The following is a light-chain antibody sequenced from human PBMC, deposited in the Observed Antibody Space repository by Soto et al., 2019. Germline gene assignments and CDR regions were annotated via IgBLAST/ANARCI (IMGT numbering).Light chain of an antibody. V-gene: IGKV2-28*01. J-gene: IGKJ1*01. Sequence: DIVMTQSPLSLPVTPGEPASIFCSSSQSLLQSNGYNYLDWYLQKPGQSPQLLIYFGSYRASGVPDRVSGSGSGTDFTLKIRRVEAEDVGVYYCMQSQQSPPTFGQGAKVEI. CDR3: MQSQQSPPT. CDR2: FGS. CDR1: QSLLQSNGYNY.